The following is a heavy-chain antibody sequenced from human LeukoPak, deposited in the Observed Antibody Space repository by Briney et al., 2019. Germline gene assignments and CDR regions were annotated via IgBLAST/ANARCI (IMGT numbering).Heavy chain of an antibody. CDR1: XXXXSXYX. D-gene: IGHD3-22*01. J-gene: IGHJ3*02. V-gene: IGHV3-23*01. CDR3: ARNGVGITMIVADSGDAFDI. Sequence: GGSLRLSCAASXXXXSXYXMSWVRQXXXXXXEWXSAXXXXGGSTYYADSVKGRFTISRDNSKNTLYLQMNSLRAEDTAVYYCARNGVGITMIVADSGDAFDIWGQGTMVTVSS. CDR2: XXXXGGST.